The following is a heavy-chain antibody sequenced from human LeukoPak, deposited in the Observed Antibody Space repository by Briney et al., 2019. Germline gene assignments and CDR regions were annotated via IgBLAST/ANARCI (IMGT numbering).Heavy chain of an antibody. V-gene: IGHV3-74*01. J-gene: IGHJ6*02. CDR3: TRVQAGRSGLMDV. CDR2: ISPEGSGT. CDR1: GFSLSGYW. D-gene: IGHD2-8*02. Sequence: GGSLRLSCAASGFSLSGYWMHWVRQAPGKGLVWVSRISPEGSGTTYADSVKGRFSISRDNSKNTLYLQMNSLRDEDAAVYHCTRVQAGRSGLMDVWGRGTAVTVSS.